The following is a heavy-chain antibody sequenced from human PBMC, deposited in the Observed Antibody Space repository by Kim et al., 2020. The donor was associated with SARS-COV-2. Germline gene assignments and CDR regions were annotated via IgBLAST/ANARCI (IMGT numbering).Heavy chain of an antibody. CDR3: ARGRATSSSDAFDI. Sequence: SETLSLTCAVSGGSISTFYWSWIRQPPGKGLEWIGFIYYSGSTNNNPSLKSRLTISVDTTKNQFSLKLSSVTAADTAVYYCARGRATSSSDAFDIWGQGTRVTVSS. V-gene: IGHV4-59*01. CDR2: IYYSGST. CDR1: GGSISTFY. J-gene: IGHJ3*02. D-gene: IGHD6-6*01.